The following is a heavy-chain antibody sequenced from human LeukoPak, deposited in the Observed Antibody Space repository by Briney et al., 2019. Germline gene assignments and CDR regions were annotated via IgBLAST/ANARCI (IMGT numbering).Heavy chain of an antibody. CDR3: ARERQNKDFWSGGDY. D-gene: IGHD3-3*01. CDR1: GFTFSTYW. Sequence: GGSLRLSCAASGFTFSTYWMSWVRQAPGKGLEWVANIKQDGSEKYYVDSVKGRFTISRDNAKNSLYLQMNTLRPEDAAVYYCARERQNKDFWSGGDYWGQGTLVTVSS. V-gene: IGHV3-7*01. J-gene: IGHJ4*02. CDR2: IKQDGSEK.